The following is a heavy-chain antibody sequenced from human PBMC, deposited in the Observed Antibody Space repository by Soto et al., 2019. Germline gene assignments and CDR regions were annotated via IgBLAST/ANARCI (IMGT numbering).Heavy chain of an antibody. V-gene: IGHV3-53*01. CDR2: IYSGGST. CDR1: GFTVSSNY. J-gene: IGHJ4*02. D-gene: IGHD3-9*01. Sequence: GGSLRLYCAASGFTVSSNYMSWVRQAPGKGLEWVSVIYSGGSTYYADSVKGRFNISRDNSKNSLYLQMNSLRAEDTAVYYCATDKGVYYWGQGTQVTVS. CDR3: ATDKGVYY.